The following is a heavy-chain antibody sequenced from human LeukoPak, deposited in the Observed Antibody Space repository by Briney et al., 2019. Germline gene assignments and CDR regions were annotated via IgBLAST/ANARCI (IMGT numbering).Heavy chain of an antibody. Sequence: ASVKVSCKASGYTFTGYYMHWVRQAPGQGLEWMGWINPNSGGTNYAQKFQGRVTMTRDTSVSTAYMELSRLRSDDTAAYYCARDSVHTAIDYWGQGTLVTVSS. CDR1: GYTFTGYY. J-gene: IGHJ4*02. CDR3: ARDSVHTAIDY. D-gene: IGHD5-18*01. CDR2: INPNSGGT. V-gene: IGHV1-2*02.